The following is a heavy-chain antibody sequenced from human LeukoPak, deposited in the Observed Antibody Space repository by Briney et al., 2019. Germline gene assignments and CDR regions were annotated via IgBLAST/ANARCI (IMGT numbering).Heavy chain of an antibody. D-gene: IGHD4-23*01. CDR3: ARSSTVVTPGEGIDY. J-gene: IGHJ4*02. CDR1: GFTFSNYG. Sequence: PRGSLRLSCAASGFTFSNYGINWVRQAPGQGLEWVSSISSSSSYIHYADSVKGRFTISRDNAKNSLYLQMNSLRAEDTAIYYCARSSTVVTPGEGIDYWGQGTLVTVSS. CDR2: ISSSSSYI. V-gene: IGHV3-21*01.